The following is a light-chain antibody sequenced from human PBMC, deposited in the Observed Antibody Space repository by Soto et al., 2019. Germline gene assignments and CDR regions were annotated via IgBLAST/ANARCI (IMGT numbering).Light chain of an antibody. CDR2: YAS. Sequence: EIVLTQSPATLSLSPGEIATLSCRASHSVSSYFAWYQQSPGQAPRLLIYYASNRATGIPARFSGSGSGTDVTLTISSLEPEDFADYYCQQHSTWPWTFGQGTKVEIK. J-gene: IGKJ1*01. CDR1: HSVSSY. CDR3: QQHSTWPWT. V-gene: IGKV3-11*01.